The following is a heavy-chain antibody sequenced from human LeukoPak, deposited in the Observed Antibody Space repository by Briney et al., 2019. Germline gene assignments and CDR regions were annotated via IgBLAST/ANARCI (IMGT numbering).Heavy chain of an antibody. J-gene: IGHJ4*02. CDR1: GFTLSNYA. CDR2: LRGECET. V-gene: IGHV3-23*01. Sequence: GVSLTLSCAASGFTLSNYAMSWVRQAPAGGGEWGSRLRGECETFYAGAVKGRFTLSRDDSRNTVYLQLNNLRVEDTAVYYCAKASWVSSADGVLWGQGTLVNVSS. CDR3: AKASWVSSADGVL. D-gene: IGHD3-3*01.